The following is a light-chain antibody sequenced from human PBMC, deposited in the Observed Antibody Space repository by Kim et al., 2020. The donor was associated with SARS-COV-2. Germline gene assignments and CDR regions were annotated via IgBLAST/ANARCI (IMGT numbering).Light chain of an antibody. J-gene: IGKJ4*01. CDR2: SAS. CDR1: QGIRED. Sequence: AIQMTQSPPSLSAFVGDRVVITCRASQGIREDLAWYQQKSGEAPNLLIYSASTLQSGVPPRFSGSGSGTDFTLTINDLQPEDFATYFCLQDYLDPLTFGGGTKVDIK. CDR3: LQDYLDPLT. V-gene: IGKV1-6*01.